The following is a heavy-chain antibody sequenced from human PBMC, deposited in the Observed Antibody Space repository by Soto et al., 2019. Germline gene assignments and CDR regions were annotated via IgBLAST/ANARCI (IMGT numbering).Heavy chain of an antibody. J-gene: IGHJ4*02. CDR1: GFTFSSYW. Sequence: EVQLVESGGGLVQPGGSLRLSCATSGFTFSSYWMHWVRQAPGKGLVWVSRINSDGSSTRYADSVKGRFTISRDNAKNTLYLQLNSLTAEDTAVYYCAREDKWIDDPLDYWGQGTLVTVSS. D-gene: IGHD2-2*03. V-gene: IGHV3-74*01. CDR3: AREDKWIDDPLDY. CDR2: INSDGSST.